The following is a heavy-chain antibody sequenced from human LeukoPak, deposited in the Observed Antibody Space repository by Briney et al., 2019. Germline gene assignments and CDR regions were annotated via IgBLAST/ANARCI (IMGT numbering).Heavy chain of an antibody. CDR3: AKDGVVVVPAATPYYYCMDV. V-gene: IGHV3-30*02. D-gene: IGHD2-2*01. Sequence: PGGSLRLSCAASGFTFSSYGMHWVRQAPGKGLEWVAFIRYDGSNKYYADSVKGRFTISRDNSKNTLYLQMNSLRAEDTAVYYCAKDGVVVVPAATPYYYCMDVWGKGTTVTVSS. CDR1: GFTFSSYG. CDR2: IRYDGSNK. J-gene: IGHJ6*03.